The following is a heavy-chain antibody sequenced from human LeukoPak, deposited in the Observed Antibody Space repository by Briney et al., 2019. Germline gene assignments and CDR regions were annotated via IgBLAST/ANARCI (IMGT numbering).Heavy chain of an antibody. CDR3: ARDHDYGGIRSFDY. J-gene: IGHJ4*02. CDR2: INHSGST. CDR1: GGSFSGYY. Sequence: SETLSLTCAVYGGSFSGYYWSWIRQPPGKGLEWIGEINHSGSTNYNPSLKSRVTISVDTSKNQFSLKLSSVTAADTAVYYCARDHDYGGIRSFDYWGQGTLVTVSS. D-gene: IGHD4-23*01. V-gene: IGHV4-34*01.